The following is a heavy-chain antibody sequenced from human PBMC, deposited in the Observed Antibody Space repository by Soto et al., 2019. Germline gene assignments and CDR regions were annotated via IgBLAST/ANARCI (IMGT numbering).Heavy chain of an antibody. J-gene: IGHJ4*02. V-gene: IGHV1-2*02. Sequence: ASVKVSCKASGYTFTSYGISWVRQAPGQGLEWMGWVNPLTGDTTYAQKFEGRVTMTRDTSISTAYMELSRLRSDDTAIYYCARQQDRGIMAAGFDYWGQGTPVTVPS. CDR3: ARQQDRGIMAAGFDY. CDR2: VNPLTGDT. D-gene: IGHD1-26*01. CDR1: GYTFTSYG.